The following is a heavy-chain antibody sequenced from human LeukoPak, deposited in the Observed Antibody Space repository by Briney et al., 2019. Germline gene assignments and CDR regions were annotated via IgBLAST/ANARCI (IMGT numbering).Heavy chain of an antibody. D-gene: IGHD6-13*01. CDR1: GLTFTDAW. CDR3: ARGIYPDY. CDR2: IYYSGST. Sequence: GSLRLSCAASGLTFTDAWMSWVRQAPGKGPEWIGYIYYSGSTNYNPSLKSRVTISVDTSKNQFSLKLSSVAAADTAVYYCARGIYPDYWGQGTLVTVSS. J-gene: IGHJ4*02. V-gene: IGHV4-59*01.